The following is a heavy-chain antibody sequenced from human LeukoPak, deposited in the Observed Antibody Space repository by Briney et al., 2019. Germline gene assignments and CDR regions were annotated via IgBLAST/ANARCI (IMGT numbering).Heavy chain of an antibody. Sequence: SETLSLTCTVSGGSISSYYWSWIRQPPGKGLEWIGYIYYSGSTNYNPSLKSRVTISVDTSKNQFSLKLSSVTAADTAVYYCAGEYYDSSTYYFDYWGQGTLVTVSS. CDR2: IYYSGST. CDR1: GGSISSYY. J-gene: IGHJ4*02. CDR3: AGEYYDSSTYYFDY. V-gene: IGHV4-59*01. D-gene: IGHD3-22*01.